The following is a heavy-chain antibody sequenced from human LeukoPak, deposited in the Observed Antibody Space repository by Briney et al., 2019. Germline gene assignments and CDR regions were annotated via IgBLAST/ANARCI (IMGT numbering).Heavy chain of an antibody. J-gene: IGHJ4*02. Sequence: GGSLRLSCAASGFTFNSYWMHWVRQAPGEGLVWVSRINSDGSSTSYADSVKGRFTISRDNAKNTLYLQMNSLRAEDTAVYYCARVLLWFGESDFDYWGQGTLVTVSS. D-gene: IGHD3-10*01. V-gene: IGHV3-74*01. CDR3: ARVLLWFGESDFDY. CDR1: GFTFNSYW. CDR2: INSDGSST.